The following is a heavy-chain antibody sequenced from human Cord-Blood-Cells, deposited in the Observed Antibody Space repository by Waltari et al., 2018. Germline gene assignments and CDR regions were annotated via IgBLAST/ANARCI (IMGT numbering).Heavy chain of an antibody. D-gene: IGHD2-15*01. CDR1: GFSFSTNS. V-gene: IGHV3-21*01. J-gene: IGHJ4*02. CDR3: ARVPGWSYYFDY. CDR2: ISSSSSYI. Sequence: EVQLVESGGGLVKPGGSLRLSCWAAGFSFSTNSSTCVRQAPGKGLEWVSSISSSSSYIYYADSVKGRFTISRDNAKNSLYLQMNSLRAEDTAVYYCARVPGWSYYFDYWGQGTLVTVSS.